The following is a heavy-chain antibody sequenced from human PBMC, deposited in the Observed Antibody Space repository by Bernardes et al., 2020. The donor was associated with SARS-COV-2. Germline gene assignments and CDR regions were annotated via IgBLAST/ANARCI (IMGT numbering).Heavy chain of an antibody. Sequence: GGSLRLSCAASGFTVGHHYMSCVRQAPGKGLEWVSVIQTGGNTNYADSGGRRFTISRDNTKNTRYLQMNSLRPEDTAIYYCASETDLDYWGQGTLVTVSS. CDR2: IQTGGNT. CDR1: GFTVGHHY. J-gene: IGHJ4*02. V-gene: IGHV3-66*02. CDR3: ASETDLDY.